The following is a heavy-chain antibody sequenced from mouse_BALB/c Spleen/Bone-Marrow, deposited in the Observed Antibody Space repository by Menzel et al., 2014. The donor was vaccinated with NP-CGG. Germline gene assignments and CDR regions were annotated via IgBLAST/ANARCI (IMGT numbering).Heavy chain of an antibody. Sequence: VQLQESGPELVRPGVSVKISCEGSGYTFTDCAMHWVKQSHAKSLEWIGVISTYSGNTNYNQKFKGKATMTVDKSSSTAYMELARLTSEDSAIYYCARSGYGYDWFAYWGQGTLVTVSA. CDR3: ARSGYGYDWFAY. J-gene: IGHJ3*01. CDR2: ISTYSGNT. V-gene: IGHV1-67*01. CDR1: GYTFTDCA. D-gene: IGHD2-2*01.